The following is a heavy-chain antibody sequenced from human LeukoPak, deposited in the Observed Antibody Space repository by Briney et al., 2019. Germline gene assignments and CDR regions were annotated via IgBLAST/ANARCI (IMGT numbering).Heavy chain of an antibody. J-gene: IGHJ3*02. CDR3: ARHGGRVGAPDAFDI. CDR1: GGSISSYY. D-gene: IGHD1-26*01. V-gene: IGHV4-59*08. CDR2: IYYSGST. Sequence: SETLSLTCTVSGGSISSYYWSWIRQPPGKGLEWIGYIYYSGSTNYNPSLKSRVTISVDTSKNQFSLKLSSVTAADTAAYYCARHGGRVGAPDAFDIWGQGTMVTVSS.